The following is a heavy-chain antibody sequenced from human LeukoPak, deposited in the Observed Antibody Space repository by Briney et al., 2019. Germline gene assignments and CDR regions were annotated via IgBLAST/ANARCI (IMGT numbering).Heavy chain of an antibody. CDR1: GGSISSYY. V-gene: IGHV4-59*01. CDR2: IYYSGST. CDR3: AREKAFAPRSTIFGVVDYWYFDL. Sequence: SETLSLTCTVSGGSISSYYWSWIRQPPGKGLEWIGYIYYSGSTNYNPSLKSRVTISVDTSKNQFSLKLSSVTAADTAVYYCAREKAFAPRSTIFGVVDYWYFDLWGRGTLVTVSS. J-gene: IGHJ2*01. D-gene: IGHD3-3*01.